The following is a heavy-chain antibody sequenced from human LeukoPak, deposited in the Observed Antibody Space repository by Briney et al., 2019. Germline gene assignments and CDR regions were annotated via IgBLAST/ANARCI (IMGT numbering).Heavy chain of an antibody. J-gene: IGHJ4*02. Sequence: SETLSLTCAVYGGSFSGYYWSWIRQPPGKGLEWIGEINHSGSTNYNPSLKSRVTISVDTSKNQFSLKLSSVTAADTAVYYCARARTGYSSGWGPNYFDYWGQGTLVTVSS. CDR3: ARARTGYSSGWGPNYFDY. CDR1: GGSFSGYY. D-gene: IGHD6-19*01. CDR2: INHSGST. V-gene: IGHV4-34*01.